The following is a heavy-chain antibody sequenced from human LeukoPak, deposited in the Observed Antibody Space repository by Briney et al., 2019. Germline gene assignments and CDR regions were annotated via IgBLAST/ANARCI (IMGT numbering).Heavy chain of an antibody. CDR2: INSDGSST. CDR3: AREGAITGNAFDV. CDR1: GFTFSSYW. D-gene: IGHD4/OR15-4a*01. J-gene: IGHJ3*01. Sequence: GGSLRLSCAASGFTFSSYWMHWVRQAPGKGLVWVSRINSDGSSTSYADSVKGRFTISRDNAKNTLYLQMNSLRVEDTAVYYCAREGAITGNAFDVWGHGTLVTVSS. V-gene: IGHV3-74*01.